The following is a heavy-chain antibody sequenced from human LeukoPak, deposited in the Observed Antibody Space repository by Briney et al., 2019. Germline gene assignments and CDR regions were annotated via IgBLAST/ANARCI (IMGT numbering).Heavy chain of an antibody. CDR3: ARHVKMPPSVWFDP. J-gene: IGHJ5*02. D-gene: IGHD2-2*01. CDR1: GYSISSGYY. CDR2: IYHSGST. Sequence: PSETLSLTCAVSGYSISSGYYWGWSRPPPGKGLEWIGSIYHSGSTYYNPSLKSRVTISVDTSKNQFSLKLSSVTAADTAVYYCARHVKMPPSVWFDPWGQGTLVTVSS. V-gene: IGHV4-38-2*01.